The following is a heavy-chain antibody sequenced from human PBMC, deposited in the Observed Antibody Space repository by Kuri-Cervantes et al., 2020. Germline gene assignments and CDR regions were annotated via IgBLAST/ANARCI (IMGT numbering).Heavy chain of an antibody. V-gene: IGHV3-11*01. CDR1: GFTFSDYY. CDR2: ISNSGTTI. J-gene: IGHJ4*02. D-gene: IGHD3-22*01. Sequence: GESLKISCAASGFTFSDYYMNWISQAPGKGLEWVSYISNSGTTIYYAADSVKGRFTLSRDNAENSLYLQMNSLRAEDTAVYYCARDKGIYDPSGVRGYYFDYWGQGTPVTVSS. CDR3: ARDKGIYDPSGVRGYYFDY.